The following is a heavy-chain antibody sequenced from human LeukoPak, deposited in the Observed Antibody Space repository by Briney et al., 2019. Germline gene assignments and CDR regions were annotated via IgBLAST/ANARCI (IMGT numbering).Heavy chain of an antibody. CDR1: GGSISSYY. CDR3: ARGNYYDRLLLDY. Sequence: PSETLSLTCSVSGGSISSYYWSWIRQSAGKGLEWIGRIYTSEGTNYNPSLKSRVTMSADTSKNQLSLKLTSVTAADTAVYYCARGNYYDRLLLDYWGQGTLVTVSP. CDR2: IYTSEGT. V-gene: IGHV4-4*07. J-gene: IGHJ4*02. D-gene: IGHD3-22*01.